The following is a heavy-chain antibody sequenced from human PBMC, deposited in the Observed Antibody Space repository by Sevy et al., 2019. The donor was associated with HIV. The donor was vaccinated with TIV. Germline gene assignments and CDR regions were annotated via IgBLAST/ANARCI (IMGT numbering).Heavy chain of an antibody. V-gene: IGHV3-48*01. CDR2: ISSTSNTI. J-gene: IGHJ3*02. D-gene: IGHD3-16*01. CDR3: ARIGMITFGGAARGAFDI. Sequence: GGSLRLSCAASGFTFSTYNMHWVRQAPGKGLEWVSYISSTSNTIYYADSVKGRFTISRDNADNSLYLQMKSLRAEDTALYYCARIGMITFGGAARGAFDIWGQGTMVIVSS. CDR1: GFTFSTYN.